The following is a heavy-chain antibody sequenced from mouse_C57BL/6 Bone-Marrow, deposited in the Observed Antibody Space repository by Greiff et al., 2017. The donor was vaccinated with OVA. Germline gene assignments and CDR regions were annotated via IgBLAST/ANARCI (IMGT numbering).Heavy chain of an antibody. V-gene: IGHV3-6*01. CDR3: ARGDLHAMDY. D-gene: IGHD5-1*01. CDR2: ISYDGSN. Sequence: VQLQQSGPGLVKPSQSLSLTCSVTGYSITSGYYWNWIRQFPGNKLEWMGYISYDGSNNYNPSLKNRISITRDTSKNQFFLKLNSVTTEDTATYYCARGDLHAMDYWGQGTSVTVSS. CDR1: GYSITSGYY. J-gene: IGHJ4*01.